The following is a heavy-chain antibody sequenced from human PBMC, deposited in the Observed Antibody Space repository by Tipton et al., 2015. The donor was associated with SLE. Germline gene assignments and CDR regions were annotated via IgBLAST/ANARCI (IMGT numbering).Heavy chain of an antibody. Sequence: TLSLTCTVSGGSITSGDYYWSWIRQPPGKGLEWIGHIYYSGSTYYKPSLKSRITISVDTSMNQFSLKLSSVTAADTAVYYCAREGRPYSSSWYYFDFWGQGTLVTVSS. CDR1: GGSITSGDYY. V-gene: IGHV4-30-4*01. D-gene: IGHD6-13*01. J-gene: IGHJ4*02. CDR3: AREGRPYSSSWYYFDF. CDR2: IYYSGST.